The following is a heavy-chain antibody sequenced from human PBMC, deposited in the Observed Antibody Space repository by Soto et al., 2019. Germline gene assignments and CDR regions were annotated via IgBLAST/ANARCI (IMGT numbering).Heavy chain of an antibody. J-gene: IGHJ5*02. CDR1: GGSISSYY. Sequence: PSETLSLTCSVSGGSISSYYWSWIRQPAGKGLEWIGRIYSSGSTKYNPSLKSRVIMSVDTSKNQFSLKLYSVTAADTAVYYCERPLDAAGTENWFDPWGQGTLVTVSS. CDR2: IYSSGST. D-gene: IGHD6-13*01. CDR3: ERPLDAAGTENWFDP. V-gene: IGHV4-4*07.